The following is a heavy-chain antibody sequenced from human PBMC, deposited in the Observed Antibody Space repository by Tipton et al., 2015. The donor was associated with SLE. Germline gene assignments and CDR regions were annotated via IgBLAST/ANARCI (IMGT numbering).Heavy chain of an antibody. J-gene: IGHJ4*02. D-gene: IGHD3-10*01. CDR1: GFTFSTYS. V-gene: IGHV3-21*06. CDR3: ARKRTLWFGELPDFDY. CDR2: ISSSNFYI. Sequence: SLRLSCAASGFTFSTYSMNWVRQAPGKGLEWISSISSSNFYIYYADSVKGRFTISRDNAKNSLYLQMHSLRAEDTAVYYCARKRTLWFGELPDFDYWGQGTLVTVSS.